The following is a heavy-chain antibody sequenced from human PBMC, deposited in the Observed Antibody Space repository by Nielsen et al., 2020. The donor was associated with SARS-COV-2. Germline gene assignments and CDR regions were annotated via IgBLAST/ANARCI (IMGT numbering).Heavy chain of an antibody. D-gene: IGHD3-10*01. CDR2: ISSSSSYI. CDR3: ARDLWRGSGRSYGMDV. Sequence: GGSLRLSCAASGFTFSSYSMNWVRQAPGKGLEWVSSISSSSSYIYYADSVKGRFTISRDNAKNSLYLQMNSLRAEDTAVYYCARDLWRGSGRSYGMDVWGQGTTVTVSS. CDR1: GFTFSSYS. V-gene: IGHV3-21*01. J-gene: IGHJ6*02.